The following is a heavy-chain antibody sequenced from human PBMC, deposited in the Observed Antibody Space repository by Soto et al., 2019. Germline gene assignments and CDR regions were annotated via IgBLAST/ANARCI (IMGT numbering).Heavy chain of an antibody. CDR2: INQDGDKT. CDR1: GFNFISSF. D-gene: IGHD6-19*01. V-gene: IGHV3-7*03. Sequence: GGSLRLSCVASGFNFISSFMVWLRQAPGKGLEWVANINQDGDKTYYVDSVKGRFTISRDNAHNSLYLQMSSLRVEDTAVYYCARYFRGSGRYFFDYWGQGTLVTVSS. CDR3: ARYFRGSGRYFFDY. J-gene: IGHJ4*02.